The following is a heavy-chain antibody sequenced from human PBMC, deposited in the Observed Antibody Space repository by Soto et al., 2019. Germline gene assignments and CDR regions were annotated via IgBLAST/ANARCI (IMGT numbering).Heavy chain of an antibody. V-gene: IGHV1-18*01. D-gene: IGHD2-15*01. CDR3: AREGCSGGSCYFYYYYYGMDV. CDR2: ISAYNGNT. J-gene: IGHJ6*02. CDR1: GYTFTSYG. Sequence: QVQLVQSGAEVKKPGASVKVSCKASGYTFTSYGISWVRQAPGQGLEWMGWISAYNGNTNYAQKLQGRVTMTTDTSTSTAYMELRSLRSDDTAVYYCAREGCSGGSCYFYYYYYGMDVWGQGTTVTVSS.